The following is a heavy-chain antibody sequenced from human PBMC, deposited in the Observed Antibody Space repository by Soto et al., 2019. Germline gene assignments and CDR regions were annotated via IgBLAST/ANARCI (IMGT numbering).Heavy chain of an antibody. CDR2: IIHIFGTA. Sequence: QVQLVQSGAEVKKPGSSVKVSCKASGGTFSSYAISWVRQAPGQGLEWMGGIIHIFGTANYAQKFQGRVTSTAEESTRTAYMELSSLRSEDTAVYYCARDRPALLLTYCGMDVWGQGTTVTVSS. D-gene: IGHD2-15*01. J-gene: IGHJ6*02. CDR3: ARDRPALLLTYCGMDV. CDR1: GGTFSSYA. V-gene: IGHV1-69*01.